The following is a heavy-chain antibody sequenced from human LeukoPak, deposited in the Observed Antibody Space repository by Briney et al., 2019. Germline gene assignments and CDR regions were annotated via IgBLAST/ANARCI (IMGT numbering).Heavy chain of an antibody. Sequence: PGGSLRLSCAAPGFTFSSYWMHWVRQAPGKGLVWVSRINSDGSSTSYADSVKGRITISRDNAKNTLYLQMNSLRAEDTAVYYCARVGYSSSWYIDYWGQGTQVTVSS. CDR2: INSDGSST. CDR3: ARVGYSSSWYIDY. CDR1: GFTFSSYW. D-gene: IGHD6-13*01. V-gene: IGHV3-74*01. J-gene: IGHJ4*02.